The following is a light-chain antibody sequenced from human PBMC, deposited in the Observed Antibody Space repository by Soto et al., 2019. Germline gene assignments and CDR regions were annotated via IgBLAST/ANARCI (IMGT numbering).Light chain of an antibody. CDR3: QQLKGT. CDR2: AAS. J-gene: IGKJ1*01. CDR1: QGISSY. V-gene: IGKV1-9*01. Sequence: DIPLTQSPSFLSASVGDRVTITCRASQGISSYLAWYQQKPGKAPKLLIYAASTLQSGVPSRFSGSGSGTEFTLTISSLQPEDFATYYCQQLKGTFGQGNKVEIK.